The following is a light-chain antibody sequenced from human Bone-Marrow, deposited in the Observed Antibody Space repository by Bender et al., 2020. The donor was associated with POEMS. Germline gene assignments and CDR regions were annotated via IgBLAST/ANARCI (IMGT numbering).Light chain of an antibody. J-gene: IGLJ3*02. CDR3: SSWDDSRNGWV. V-gene: IGLV1-44*01. CDR1: SSHFGHNA. Sequence: SVTISCSGTSSHFGHNAANWYPPVPGTAPTLLIYSNNQRPSGVPARFSASPSGTSASLAISGLHSDDEADYYWSSWDDSRNGWVCGGGTKLTV. CDR2: SNN.